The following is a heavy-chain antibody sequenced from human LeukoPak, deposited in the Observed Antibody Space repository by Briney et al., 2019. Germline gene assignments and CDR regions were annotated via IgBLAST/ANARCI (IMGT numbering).Heavy chain of an antibody. CDR1: GYTFTGYY. D-gene: IGHD1-1*01. J-gene: IGHJ2*01. CDR2: INPNSGGT. CDR3: ARCPVRQTTSAGWYFDL. V-gene: IGHV1-2*02. Sequence: ASVKVSCKASGYTFTGYYMHWVRQAPGQGLEWMGWINPNSGGTNYAQKFQGRVTMTRDTSINTAYLQWSSLKGSDTAMYYCARCPVRQTTSAGWYFDLWGRGTLVTVSS.